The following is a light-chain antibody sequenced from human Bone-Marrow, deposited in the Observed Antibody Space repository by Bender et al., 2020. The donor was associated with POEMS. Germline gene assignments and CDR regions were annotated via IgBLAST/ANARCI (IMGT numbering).Light chain of an antibody. J-gene: IGLJ1*01. CDR1: SSDVGLYNY. Sequence: QSALTQPASLSGSPGQSITISCTGTSSDVGLYNYVSWYQQHPGKAPKLIIYDVSNRPSGVSYRFSGSKSGNTASLTISGLQAEDEADYYCDSFTSTSTYVFGTGTTVTVL. CDR3: DSFTSTSTYV. V-gene: IGLV2-14*03. CDR2: DVS.